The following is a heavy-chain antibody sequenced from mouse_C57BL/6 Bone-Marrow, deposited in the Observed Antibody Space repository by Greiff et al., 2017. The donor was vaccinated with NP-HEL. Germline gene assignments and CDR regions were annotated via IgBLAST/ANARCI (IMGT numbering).Heavy chain of an antibody. D-gene: IGHD2-4*01. CDR1: GFTFSDYY. J-gene: IGHJ4*01. V-gene: IGHV5-16*01. Sequence: DVHLVESEGGLVQPGSSMKLSCTASGFTFSDYYMAWVRQVPEKGLEWVANINYDGSGTYYLDSLKSRFIISRDNAKNILYLQMSSLKSEDTATYYCAREGGLRRRTYAMDYWGQGTSVTVSS. CDR2: INYDGSGT. CDR3: AREGGLRRRTYAMDY.